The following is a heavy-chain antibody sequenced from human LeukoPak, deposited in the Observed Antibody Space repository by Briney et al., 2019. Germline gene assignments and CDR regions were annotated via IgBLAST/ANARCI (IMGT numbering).Heavy chain of an antibody. CDR2: ISYDGSNK. CDR1: GFTFSSYA. J-gene: IGHJ4*02. CDR3: ARGSYYDYVWGSYRSGHYPFDY. Sequence: GGSLRLSCAASGFTFSSYAMHWVRQAPGKGLEWVAVISYDGSNKYYADSVKGRFTISRDNSKNTLYLQMNSLRAEDTAVYYCARGSYYDYVWGSYRSGHYPFDYWGQGTLVTVSS. V-gene: IGHV3-30-3*01. D-gene: IGHD3-16*02.